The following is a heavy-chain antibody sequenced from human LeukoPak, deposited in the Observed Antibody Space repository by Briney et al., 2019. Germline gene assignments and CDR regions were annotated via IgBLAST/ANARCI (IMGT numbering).Heavy chain of an antibody. J-gene: IGHJ4*02. V-gene: IGHV3-21*06. Sequence: GGSLRLSCAASGFTFSSYSMNWVRQAPGNGLEWVSSISSSSSYIYYVDSVKGRFTISRDNAKNSLCLQMNSLRAEDTAVYYCARGLGYCSGGSCYSDYWGQGTLVTVSS. CDR3: ARGLGYCSGGSCYSDY. D-gene: IGHD2-15*01. CDR1: GFTFSSYS. CDR2: ISSSSSYI.